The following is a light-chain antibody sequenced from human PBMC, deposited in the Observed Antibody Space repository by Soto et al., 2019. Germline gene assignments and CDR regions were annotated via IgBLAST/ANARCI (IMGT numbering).Light chain of an antibody. CDR3: QSYDSSLSGWV. J-gene: IGLJ3*02. Sequence: QSVLTQPPSVSGAPGQRVTISCTESSSNIGAGYDVHWYQQLPGTAPKLLICGNSNRPSVVPDRFSGSKSGTSASLAITGLQAEDEADYYCQSYDSSLSGWVFGGGTKLTVL. V-gene: IGLV1-40*01. CDR2: GNS. CDR1: SSNIGAGYD.